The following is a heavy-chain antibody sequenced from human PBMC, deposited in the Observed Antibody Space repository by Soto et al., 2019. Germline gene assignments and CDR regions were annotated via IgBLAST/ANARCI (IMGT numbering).Heavy chain of an antibody. J-gene: IGHJ6*02. CDR2: ISGGGGST. D-gene: IGHD3-3*01. CDR1: GFTFISYA. V-gene: IGHV3-23*01. Sequence: WGSLSLSCVSSGFTFISYAMSWVRQAPGKGLEWVSAISGGGGSTYYADSVKGRFTLSRDNSKSTLYLQMNSLRAEDTAVYYCAKPHPTPDYDFWSGNYHGMDVWGQGTTVTVSS. CDR3: AKPHPTPDYDFWSGNYHGMDV.